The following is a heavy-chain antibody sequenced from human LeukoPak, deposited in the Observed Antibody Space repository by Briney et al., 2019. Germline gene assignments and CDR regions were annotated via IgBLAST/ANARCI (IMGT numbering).Heavy chain of an antibody. D-gene: IGHD3-16*01. CDR1: GGSVSRYY. CDR2: IYYSGST. V-gene: IGHV4-59*02. CDR3: ATSGVITFGGAMLPYAFDI. J-gene: IGHJ3*02. Sequence: SETLSLTRTVSGGSVSRYYWSWIRQPPGKGLEWIGYIYYSGSTNYNPSLKSRVSISVDTSKSQFSLKLRSVTAADTAVYYCATSGVITFGGAMLPYAFDIWGQGTMVTVSS.